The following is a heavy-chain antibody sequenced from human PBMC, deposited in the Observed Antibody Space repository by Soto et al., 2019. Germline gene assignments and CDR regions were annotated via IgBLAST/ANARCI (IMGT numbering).Heavy chain of an antibody. D-gene: IGHD2-2*01. CDR2: INPNSGGT. J-gene: IGHJ5*02. Sequence: PGPQVKVSFKASGYTFTVYYMHCVRQAPGQGLEWMGWINPNSGGTNYAQKFQGRVTMTRDTSISTAYMELSRLRSDDTAVYYCARDHHPPYQLPGGGWFDPWGQGTLVTVSS. CDR3: ARDHHPPYQLPGGGWFDP. V-gene: IGHV1-2*02. CDR1: GYTFTVYY.